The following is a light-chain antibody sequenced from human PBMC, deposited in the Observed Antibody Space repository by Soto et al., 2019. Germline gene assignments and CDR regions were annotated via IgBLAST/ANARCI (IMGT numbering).Light chain of an antibody. V-gene: IGKV1-5*03. CDR1: QTISSW. CDR2: KAS. CDR3: QHYNSYSEA. Sequence: DIQMTQTPSTLSASVGDRVTITSRASQTISSWLAWYQQKPGQDTKLLIYKASTLKSGVPSRCSGRGAGTEFTLTISSLQPDDFATYYCQHYNSYSEAFGQGTKVDIK. J-gene: IGKJ1*01.